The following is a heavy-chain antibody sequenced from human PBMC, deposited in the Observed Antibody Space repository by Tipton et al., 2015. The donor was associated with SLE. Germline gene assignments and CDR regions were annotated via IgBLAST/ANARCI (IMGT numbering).Heavy chain of an antibody. Sequence: TLSLTCTVSGGSIRSSRHFWGWIRQPPGKGLEWIGVLYYSGNTYYNPSLKSPVTLSIDTSKNQFSLNLTSVTAADTALYYCARVSGGIAYMDVWGKGTTVTFSS. D-gene: IGHD6-13*01. CDR1: GGSIRSSRHF. CDR3: ARVSGGIAYMDV. J-gene: IGHJ6*03. CDR2: LYYSGNT. V-gene: IGHV4-39*07.